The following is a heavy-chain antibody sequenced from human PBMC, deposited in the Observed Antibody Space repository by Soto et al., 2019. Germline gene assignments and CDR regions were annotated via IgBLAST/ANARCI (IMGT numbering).Heavy chain of an antibody. Sequence: QITLKESGPTLVKHTQTLTLTCTFYGFSLSTSGVGVGWIRQPPGKALEWLALIYWNDDKRYRPSLKSRLTITKDTPKNQVVLTMTNMDPVDTATYFCAHGDPAYYDSSVYYRGTYFQHWGQGTLVTFSS. V-gene: IGHV2-5*01. D-gene: IGHD3-22*01. J-gene: IGHJ1*01. CDR2: IYWNDDK. CDR3: AHGDPAYYDSSVYYRGTYFQH. CDR1: GFSLSTSGVG.